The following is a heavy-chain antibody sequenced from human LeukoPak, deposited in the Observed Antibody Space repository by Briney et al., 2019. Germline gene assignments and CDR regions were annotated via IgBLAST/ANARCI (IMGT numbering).Heavy chain of an antibody. D-gene: IGHD6-13*01. CDR3: ARGHSSSWGYYYYGMDV. CDR2: TYYRSKWYN. Sequence: SQTLSLTCAISGDSVSSNSAAWNWIRQSPSRGLEWLGRTYYRSKWYNDYAVSVKSRITINPDTSKNQFSLHLNSVTPEDTAVYYCARGHSSSWGYYYYGMDVWGKGTTVTVSS. J-gene: IGHJ6*04. V-gene: IGHV6-1*01. CDR1: GDSVSSNSAA.